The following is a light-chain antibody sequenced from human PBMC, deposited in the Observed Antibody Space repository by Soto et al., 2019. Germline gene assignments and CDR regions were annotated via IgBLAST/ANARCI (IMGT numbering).Light chain of an antibody. Sequence: QSVLTQPPSGSGTPGQRGTISCSGSSSNIGSNYVYWYQHLPGTAPKLLFYRNNQRPSGVPDRFSGSKSGTSASLAISGLRSEDEADYYCAVWDDSLSGSGVFGGGTKHTVL. CDR3: AVWDDSLSGSGV. V-gene: IGLV1-47*01. CDR2: RNN. J-gene: IGLJ3*02. CDR1: SSNIGSNY.